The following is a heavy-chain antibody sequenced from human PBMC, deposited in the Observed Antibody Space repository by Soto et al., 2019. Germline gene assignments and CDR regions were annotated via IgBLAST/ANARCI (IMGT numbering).Heavy chain of an antibody. V-gene: IGHV1-69*01. CDR3: ARSLRYFVWSLAYYGMDV. Sequence: QVQLVQSGAEVKKPGSSVKVSCKASGGTFSSYAISWVRQAPGQGLEWMGGIIPIFGTANYAQKLQGRVTITADESTSTAYMELSSLRSEDTAVYYCARSLRYFVWSLAYYGMDVWGQGTTVTVS. D-gene: IGHD3-9*01. CDR2: IIPIFGTA. J-gene: IGHJ6*02. CDR1: GGTFSSYA.